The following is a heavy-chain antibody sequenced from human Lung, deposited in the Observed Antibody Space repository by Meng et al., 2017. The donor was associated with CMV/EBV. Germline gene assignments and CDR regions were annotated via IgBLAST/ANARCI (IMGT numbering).Heavy chain of an antibody. CDR1: GGSFSGYY. V-gene: IGHV4-34*01. CDR2: INHSGST. D-gene: IGHD2-2*01. J-gene: IGHJ6*04. Sequence: GSLRLXCAVYGGSFSGYYWSWIRQPPGKGLEWIGEINHSGSTNYNPSLKSRVTISVDTSKNQFSLKLSSVTAADTAVYYCARLRSCSSTSCYPGNYYYGMVVWRERXTITVSS. CDR3: ARLRSCSSTSCYPGNYYYGMVV.